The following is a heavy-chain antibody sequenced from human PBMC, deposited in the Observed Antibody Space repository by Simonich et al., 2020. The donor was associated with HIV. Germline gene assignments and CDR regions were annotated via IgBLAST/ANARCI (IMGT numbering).Heavy chain of an antibody. D-gene: IGHD6-13*01. Sequence: QVQLQQWGAGLLKPSETLSLTCAVFGGSFSGYYWSWIRQPPGKGLEWIGEINHSGSTNYNPSLKSRVTISVDTSKNQFSRKRSSVTAADTAVYYCARGRRWAYYWGQGTLVTVSS. CDR2: INHSGST. CDR3: ARGRRWAYY. V-gene: IGHV4-34*01. CDR1: GGSFSGYY. J-gene: IGHJ4*02.